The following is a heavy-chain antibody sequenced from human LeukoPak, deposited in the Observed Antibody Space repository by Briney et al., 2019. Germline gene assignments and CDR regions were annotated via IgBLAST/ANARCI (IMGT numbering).Heavy chain of an antibody. CDR3: ARSKYYYDSSGFSPGVY. CDR2: MNPNSGNT. J-gene: IGHJ4*02. D-gene: IGHD3-22*01. Sequence: GASVKVSCKASGYTFTSYDINWVRQATGQGLEWMGWMNPNSGNTGYAQKFQGRVTITRNTSISTAYMELRSLRSDDTAVYYCARSKYYYDSSGFSPGVYWGQGTLVTVSS. V-gene: IGHV1-8*03. CDR1: GYTFTSYD.